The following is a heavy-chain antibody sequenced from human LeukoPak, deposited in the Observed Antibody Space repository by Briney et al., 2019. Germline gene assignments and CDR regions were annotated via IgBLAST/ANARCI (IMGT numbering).Heavy chain of an antibody. CDR2: ISGSGGST. Sequence: GRSLRLSCAAPGFTFSSNGMSWVRQAPGKGLEWVSAISGSGGSTYYADSVKGRFTISRDNSKNTLYLQMNSLRAEDTAVYYCAKDLIGDYYDSSGYYNYWGQGTLVTVSS. V-gene: IGHV3-23*01. D-gene: IGHD3-22*01. CDR1: GFTFSSNG. J-gene: IGHJ4*02. CDR3: AKDLIGDYYDSSGYYNY.